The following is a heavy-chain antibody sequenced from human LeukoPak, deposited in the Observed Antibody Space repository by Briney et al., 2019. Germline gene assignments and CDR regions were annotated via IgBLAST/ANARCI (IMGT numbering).Heavy chain of an antibody. V-gene: IGHV1-18*01. J-gene: IGHJ4*02. CDR1: GYTFTSYG. CDR3: ARWDYYGSGSYSPPHY. CDR2: ISAYNGNT. Sequence: ASVKVSCKASGYTFTSYGMSWVRQAPGQGLEWMGWISAYNGNTNYAQKLQGRVTMNTDTSTSTAYLELRSLRSDDTAVYYCARWDYYGSGSYSPPHYWGQGTLVTVSS. D-gene: IGHD3-10*01.